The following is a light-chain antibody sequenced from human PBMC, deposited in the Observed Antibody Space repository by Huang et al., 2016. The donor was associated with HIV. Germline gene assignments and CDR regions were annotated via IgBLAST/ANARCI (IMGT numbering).Light chain of an antibody. Sequence: DIQMTQSPSSVSASVGDRVTITCRASQDIGSYLAWYQQKPGKAPKVLIYAASILESGVPIRFTGSGFGTHFALTIDSLQPEDFATYYCQQGNSFPLTFGGGTKVQI. J-gene: IGKJ4*01. V-gene: IGKV1-12*01. CDR1: QDIGSY. CDR2: AAS. CDR3: QQGNSFPLT.